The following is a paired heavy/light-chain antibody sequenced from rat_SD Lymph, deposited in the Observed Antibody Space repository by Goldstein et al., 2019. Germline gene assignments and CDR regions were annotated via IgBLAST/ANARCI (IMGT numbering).Light chain of an antibody. J-gene: IGKJ2-3*01. CDR3: QQSYSSYT. CDR1: QSISTS. V-gene: IGKV5S10*01. CDR2: YAS. Sequence: NIVLTQSPATLSVTPGESVSLSCRASQSISTSIHWYQQKSNESPRLLIKYASQSISGIPSRFSGSGSGTDFTLSINRVESEDFSIYYCQQSYSSYTFGAGTKLELK.
Heavy chain of an antibody. Sequence: EVQLVESGGGLVQPGRSLKLSCLASGFTFSNYGMNWIRQAPGKGLEWVASISSSSSYIYYADTVKGRFTISRDNAKNTLYLQMTSLRSEDTALYYCARHGGTRVSLYFDYWGQGVMVTVSS. CDR1: GFTFSNYG. D-gene: IGHD1-4*01. CDR2: ISSSSSYI. J-gene: IGHJ2*01. V-gene: IGHV5-34*01. CDR3: ARHGGTRVSLYFDY.